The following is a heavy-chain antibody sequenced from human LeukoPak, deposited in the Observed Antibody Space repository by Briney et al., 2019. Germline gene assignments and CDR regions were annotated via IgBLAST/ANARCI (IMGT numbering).Heavy chain of an antibody. V-gene: IGHV4-34*01. Sequence: SETLSLTCAVYGGSVSGYYWSWIRQPPGKGLGWIGEINHSGSTNYNPSLKSRVTISVDTSKNQFSLKLSSVTAADTAVYYCARRETYSSSSSGKRNWFDPWGQGTLVTVSS. CDR3: ARRETYSSSSSGKRNWFDP. CDR2: INHSGST. J-gene: IGHJ5*02. CDR1: GGSVSGYY. D-gene: IGHD6-13*01.